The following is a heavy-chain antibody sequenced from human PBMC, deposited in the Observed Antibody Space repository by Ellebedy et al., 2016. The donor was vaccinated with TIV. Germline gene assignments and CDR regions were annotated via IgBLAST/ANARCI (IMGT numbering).Heavy chain of an antibody. CDR2: ISGSGDVT. Sequence: GESLKISXAASGFTFSSYAVTWVRQAQGKGPEWVSSISGSGDVTYYADSVEGRFTISRDNSKNKLFLQMDSLKAEDTAVYYCAAEGTILWYWGQGALVTVSS. CDR1: GFTFSSYA. D-gene: IGHD1-1*01. J-gene: IGHJ4*02. CDR3: AAEGTILWY. V-gene: IGHV3-23*01.